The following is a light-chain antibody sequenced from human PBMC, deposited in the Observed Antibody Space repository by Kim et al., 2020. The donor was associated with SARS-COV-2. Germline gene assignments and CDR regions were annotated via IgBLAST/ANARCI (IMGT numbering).Light chain of an antibody. CDR1: SSDVGGFNY. CDR2: EVT. CDR3: SSFAGSNNFEI. Sequence: QSALTQPPSASGSPGQSVTISCTGTSSDVGGFNYVSWYQQLPGKAPKLLIYEVTQRHSGVPDRFSGSKSGNTASLTVSGLQADDEADYYCSSFAGSNNFEIFGTGTKVTVL. V-gene: IGLV2-8*01. J-gene: IGLJ1*01.